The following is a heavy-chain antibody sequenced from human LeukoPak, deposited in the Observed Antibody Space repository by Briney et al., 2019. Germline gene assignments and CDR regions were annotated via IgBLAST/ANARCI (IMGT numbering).Heavy chain of an antibody. V-gene: IGHV3-48*04. CDR3: ARDLNWGFDY. D-gene: IGHD7-27*01. Sequence: SGGSLRLSCAASGFTFSDYSMNWVRQAPGKGLEWVSNIRGSGSGSGSGMYYADSVKGRFTISRDNAKNSLYLQMNSLRAEDTAFYYCARDLNWGFDYWGQGALVTVSS. J-gene: IGHJ4*02. CDR2: IRGSGSGSGSGM. CDR1: GFTFSDYS.